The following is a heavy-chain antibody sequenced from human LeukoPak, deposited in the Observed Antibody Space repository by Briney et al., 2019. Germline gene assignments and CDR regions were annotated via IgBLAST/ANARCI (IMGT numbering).Heavy chain of an antibody. CDR1: GYTFTSYG. CDR3: ARDSLTGDRGGDY. CDR2: INPNSGGT. V-gene: IGHV1-2*02. D-gene: IGHD7-27*01. Sequence: ASVKVSCKASGYTFTSYGISWVRQAPGQGLEWMGWINPNSGGTNYAQKFQGRVTMTRDTSISTAYMELSRLRSDDTAVYYCARDSLTGDRGGDYWGQGTLVTVSS. J-gene: IGHJ4*02.